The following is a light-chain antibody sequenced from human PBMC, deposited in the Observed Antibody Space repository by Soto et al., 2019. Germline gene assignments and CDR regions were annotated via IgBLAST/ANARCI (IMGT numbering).Light chain of an antibody. CDR3: QQYSIYWT. J-gene: IGKJ1*01. V-gene: IGKV1-5*03. CDR1: QSVSHW. Sequence: DIPMTQSPSTLSASVGDRVTITCRASQSVSHWLAWYQQKPGKAPKLLIYETSILESGVPSRFSGSGSGTEFTLTISGLQPDDFAAYYCQQYSIYWTFGQGTKVEIK. CDR2: ETS.